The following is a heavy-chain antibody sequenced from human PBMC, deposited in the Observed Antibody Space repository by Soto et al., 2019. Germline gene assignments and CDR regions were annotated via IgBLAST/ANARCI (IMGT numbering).Heavy chain of an antibody. D-gene: IGHD2-2*01. CDR2: IIPIFGTA. V-gene: IGHV1-69*12. CDR1: GGTFSSYA. Sequence: QVQLVQSGAEVKKPGSSVKVSCKASGGTFSSYAISWVRQAPGQGLEWMGGIIPIFGTANYAQKFQGRVTITAEESTSTAYMERSSLRSEDTAVYYCARDVVPAAPESWFDPWGQGTLVTVSS. J-gene: IGHJ5*02. CDR3: ARDVVPAAPESWFDP.